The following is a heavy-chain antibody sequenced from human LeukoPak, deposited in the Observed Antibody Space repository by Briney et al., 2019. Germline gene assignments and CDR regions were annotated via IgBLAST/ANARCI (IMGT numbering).Heavy chain of an antibody. CDR2: ISSSSSYI. J-gene: IGHJ4*02. CDR3: ARAMLEYSSSFDY. V-gene: IGHV3-21*01. Sequence: GGSLRLSCAASGFTFSSYSMNWVRQAPGKGLEWVSSISSSSSYIYYADSVKGRFTISRDNAKNSLYLQMNSLRAEDTAVYYCARAMLEYSSSFDYWGQGTLVTVSS. D-gene: IGHD6-6*01. CDR1: GFTFSSYS.